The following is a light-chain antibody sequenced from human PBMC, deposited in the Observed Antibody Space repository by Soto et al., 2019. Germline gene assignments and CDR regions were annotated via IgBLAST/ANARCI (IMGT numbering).Light chain of an antibody. CDR2: DAF. CDR1: HDIINY. J-gene: IGKJ4*01. V-gene: IGKV1-33*01. CDR3: QQYDNLPVT. Sequence: DIQMTQSPSSLSASVGDRVTITCQASHDIINYLNWFQQKPGEAPKLLIFDAFKLETGVPSRFSGSGSGTGFTLTISSLQPEDIATYYCQQYDNLPVTFGGGTKVEIK.